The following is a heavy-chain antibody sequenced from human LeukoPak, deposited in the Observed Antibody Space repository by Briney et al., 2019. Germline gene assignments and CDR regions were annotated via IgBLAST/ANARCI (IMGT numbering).Heavy chain of an antibody. Sequence: GGSLRLSCAASGFTFSDYYMSWIRQAPGKGLEWVSYISSGGRTIYYADSVKGRFTMSRDNAKNSLYLQMNSLRAEDTAVYYCARPVVAATTPDTFDIWGQGTMVTVSS. CDR1: GFTFSDYY. V-gene: IGHV3-11*04. J-gene: IGHJ3*02. CDR2: ISSGGRTI. CDR3: ARPVVAATTPDTFDI. D-gene: IGHD2-15*01.